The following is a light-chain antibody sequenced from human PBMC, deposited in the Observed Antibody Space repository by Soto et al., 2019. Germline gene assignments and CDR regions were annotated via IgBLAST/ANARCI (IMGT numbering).Light chain of an antibody. J-gene: IGKJ4*01. CDR2: GAS. CDR3: QQYASSPLT. Sequence: EIVLTQSPGTLSLSPGERATLSCRASQSVGRNYLAWYQQKPGQAPRLLIYGASSRATGITDRFSGSGSGTDFNLTCSRLEPEDFAVYYCQQYASSPLTFVGGTRVEIK. V-gene: IGKV3-20*01. CDR1: QSVGRNY.